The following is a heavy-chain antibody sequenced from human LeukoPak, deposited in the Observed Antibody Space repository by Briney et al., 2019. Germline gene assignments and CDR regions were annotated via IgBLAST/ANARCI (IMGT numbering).Heavy chain of an antibody. V-gene: IGHV3-30*02. CDR3: AYYYGSGSYYSLFDY. D-gene: IGHD3-10*01. CDR2: IRYDGSNK. CDR1: GFTFRSYW. J-gene: IGHJ4*02. Sequence: GGSLRLSCAASGFTFRSYWMSWVRQAPGKGLEWVAFIRYDGSNKYYADSVKGRFTISRDNSKNTLYLQMNSLRAEDTAVYYCAYYYGSGSYYSLFDYWGQGTLVTVSS.